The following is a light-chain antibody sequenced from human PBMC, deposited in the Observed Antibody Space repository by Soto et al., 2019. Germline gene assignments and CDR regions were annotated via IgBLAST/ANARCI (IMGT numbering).Light chain of an antibody. J-gene: IGLJ2*01. CDR3: CSYAGSSTHVV. Sequence: QSALTQPASVSGSPGQSITISCTGTSSDVGSYNPVPWYQQHPGKPPKLMLYEGSRRPSGVSNRFSGSKSGNTASLTISGLQAEDEADYYCCSYAGSSTHVVFGGGTKLTVL. V-gene: IGLV2-23*01. CDR1: SSDVGSYNP. CDR2: EGS.